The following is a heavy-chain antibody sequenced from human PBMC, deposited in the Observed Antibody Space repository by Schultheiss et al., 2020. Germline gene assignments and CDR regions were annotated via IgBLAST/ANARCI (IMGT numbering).Heavy chain of an antibody. J-gene: IGHJ3*02. CDR3: ARDAGVPASANAFSDAFDI. CDR2: IYYSGST. CDR1: GGSISSGGYY. Sequence: SQTLSLTCTVSGGSISSGGYYWSWIRQPPGKGLEWIGYIYYSGSTNYNPSLKSRVTISVDTSKNQFSLQLNSVTPEDTAVYYCARDAGVPASANAFSDAFDIWGQGTMVTVSS. D-gene: IGHD2-2*01. V-gene: IGHV4-61*08.